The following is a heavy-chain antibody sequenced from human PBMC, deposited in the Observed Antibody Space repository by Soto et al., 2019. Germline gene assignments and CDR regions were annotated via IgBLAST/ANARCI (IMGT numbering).Heavy chain of an antibody. Sequence: QVQLVQSGAEVKKPGASVKVSCKTSGYTFAAFFIHWIRQATGQGLEWMGWINPTSGATVSAQKFQDRVTMTRDTSISTAYMELRGLKSDDTAVYYCTRDPDYGDYWGYFFDYWGQGTPVSVSS. CDR1: GYTFAAFF. CDR3: TRDPDYGDYWGYFFDY. D-gene: IGHD4-17*01. V-gene: IGHV1-2*02. CDR2: INPTSGAT. J-gene: IGHJ4*02.